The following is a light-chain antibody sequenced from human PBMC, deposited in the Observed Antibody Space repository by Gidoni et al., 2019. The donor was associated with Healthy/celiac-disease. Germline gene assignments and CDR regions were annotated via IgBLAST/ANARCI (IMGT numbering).Light chain of an antibody. V-gene: IGKV3-20*01. J-gene: IGKJ4*01. CDR1: QSVSSTY. Sequence: IVLTQSPGTLSLSPGDTATLSCRASQSVSSTYLAWYQRKPGQAPKLLTYGASSSDTGIPDRVSGSGSGTDFTLTISRLEPEAFAVYYCHQSGSSPLTFGGGTKVEIK. CDR2: GAS. CDR3: HQSGSSPLT.